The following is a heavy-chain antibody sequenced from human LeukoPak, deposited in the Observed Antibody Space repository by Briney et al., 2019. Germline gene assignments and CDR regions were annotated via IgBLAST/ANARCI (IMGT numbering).Heavy chain of an antibody. V-gene: IGHV3-9*01. J-gene: IGHJ4*02. Sequence: GGSLRLSCVASGFTFEDYAMHWVRQAPGKGLEWVSGISWNSGSIGYADPVKGRFTISRDNAKNSLYVQMNSLRAEDTALYYCAKGGSYYELDYWGQGTLVTVSS. CDR1: GFTFEDYA. CDR2: ISWNSGSI. D-gene: IGHD1-26*01. CDR3: AKGGSYYELDY.